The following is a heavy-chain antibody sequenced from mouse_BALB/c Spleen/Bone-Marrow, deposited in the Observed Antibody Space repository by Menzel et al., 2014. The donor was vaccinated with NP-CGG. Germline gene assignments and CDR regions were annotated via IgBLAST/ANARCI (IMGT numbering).Heavy chain of an antibody. CDR3: ERASWDY. CDR1: GYTFSSYW. D-gene: IGHD6-1*01. CDR2: ILPGSGST. Sequence: QVQLQQSGAELMKPGASVKISCKATGYTFSSYWIEWVKQRPGHGLEWIGEILPGSGSTNYNERFKGKATFTADTSSNTDCMQLSSQTSEDSAVYYCERASWDYWGQGTSVTVSS. V-gene: IGHV1-9*01. J-gene: IGHJ4*01.